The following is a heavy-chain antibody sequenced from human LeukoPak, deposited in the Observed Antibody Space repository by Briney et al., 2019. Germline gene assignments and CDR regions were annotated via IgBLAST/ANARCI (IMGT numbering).Heavy chain of an antibody. CDR2: IIPILGIA. D-gene: IGHD4-17*01. CDR3: ARVVATVTLNYYYYGMDV. Sequence: ASVTVSCKASGYTFTSYGISWVRQAPGQGLEWMGRIIPILGIANYAQKFQGSVTITADKSTSTAYMELSSLRSEDTAVYYCARVVATVTLNYYYYGMDVWGQGTTVTVSS. J-gene: IGHJ6*02. CDR1: GYTFTSYG. V-gene: IGHV1-69*04.